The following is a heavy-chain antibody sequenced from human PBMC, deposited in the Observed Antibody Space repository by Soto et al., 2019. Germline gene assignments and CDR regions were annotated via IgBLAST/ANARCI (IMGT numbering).Heavy chain of an antibody. D-gene: IGHD3-10*01. V-gene: IGHV4-59*08. CDR2: IRDSGDT. CDR1: GGSISSHN. Sequence: QVQLQESGPGLVKPSETLSLICSDSGGSISSHNWGWIRLPPGKGLEWIGYIRDSGDTSYNPSLIRRVTVALGPSKKEFSLKLTSGTAADTAVYYCVRQGFGALHGLVDVWGQGTTVTVSS. J-gene: IGHJ6*02. CDR3: VRQGFGALHGLVDV.